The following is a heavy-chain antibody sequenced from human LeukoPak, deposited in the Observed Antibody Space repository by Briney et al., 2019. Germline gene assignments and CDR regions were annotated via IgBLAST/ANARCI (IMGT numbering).Heavy chain of an antibody. Sequence: SETLSLTCTVSGGSISSSSFYWGWIRQPPGKGLEWIGSIYYSGSTNYNPSLNGRVTMSLDESTNQVSLKLTSVTAADTAFYYCSRESGAFCPFGYWGQGTLVIVPS. D-gene: IGHD1-26*01. J-gene: IGHJ4*02. CDR3: SRESGAFCPFGY. CDR2: IYYSGST. CDR1: GGSISSSSFY. V-gene: IGHV4-39*07.